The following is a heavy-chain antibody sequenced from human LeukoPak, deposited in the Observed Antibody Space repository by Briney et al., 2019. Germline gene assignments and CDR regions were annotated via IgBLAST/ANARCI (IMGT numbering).Heavy chain of an antibody. V-gene: IGHV4-39*01. CDR1: GGSISSSSYY. Sequence: PSETLSLTCTVSGGSISSSSYYWGWIRQPPGKGLEWIGTIYYSGSTYYNPSLKSLVTISVDTSKNQFSLKLSSVTAADTAVYYCARQTYYYDSSGYYYVGPYFDYWGQGTLVTVSS. CDR2: IYYSGST. J-gene: IGHJ4*02. CDR3: ARQTYYYDSSGYYYVGPYFDY. D-gene: IGHD3-22*01.